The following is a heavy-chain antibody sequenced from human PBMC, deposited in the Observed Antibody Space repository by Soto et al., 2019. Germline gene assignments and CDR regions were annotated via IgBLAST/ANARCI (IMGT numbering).Heavy chain of an antibody. J-gene: IGHJ4*02. CDR3: AKVPRDFEWLLELDYFDY. V-gene: IGHV3-23*01. Sequence: GGSLRLSCAASGFTFDTNGMTWVRQAPGKGLEWVSAISAAGGTTYYADPVKGRFTISRDNSKNMLYLQMNSLRAEDTAVYYCAKVPRDFEWLLELDYFDYWGQGTLVTVSS. CDR2: ISAAGGTT. D-gene: IGHD3-9*01. CDR1: GFTFDTNG.